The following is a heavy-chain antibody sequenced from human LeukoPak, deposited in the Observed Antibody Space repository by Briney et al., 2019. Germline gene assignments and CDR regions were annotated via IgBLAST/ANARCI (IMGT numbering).Heavy chain of an antibody. V-gene: IGHV1-18*01. Sequence: ASVKVSCKASGYTFTSYGISWVRQAPGQRLEWMGWISAYNGNTNYAQKLQGRVTMTTDTSTSTAYMELRSLRSDDTAVYYCARESGYDYVWGSRYFDYWGQGTLVTVSS. CDR3: ARESGYDYVWGSRYFDY. J-gene: IGHJ4*02. CDR1: GYTFTSYG. CDR2: ISAYNGNT. D-gene: IGHD3-16*01.